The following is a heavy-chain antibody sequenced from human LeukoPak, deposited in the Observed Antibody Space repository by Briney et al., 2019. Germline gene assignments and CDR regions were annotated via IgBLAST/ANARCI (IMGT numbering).Heavy chain of an antibody. V-gene: IGHV4-34*01. CDR1: GGSFSGYY. CDR3: ARQLIYGSGSYNFDY. J-gene: IGHJ4*02. CDR2: INHSGST. D-gene: IGHD3-10*01. Sequence: SETLSLTCAVYGGSFSGYYWSWIRQPPGKGLEWIGEINHSGSTNYNPSLKSRVTISVDTSKNQFSLKLSSVTAADTAVYYCARQLIYGSGSYNFDYWGQGTLVTVSS.